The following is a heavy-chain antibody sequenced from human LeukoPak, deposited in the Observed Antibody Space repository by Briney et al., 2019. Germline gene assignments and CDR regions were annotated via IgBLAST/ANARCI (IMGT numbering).Heavy chain of an antibody. CDR3: ATMVRGVLGY. Sequence: PGGSLRLSCAASGFTFSSYSMNWVRQAPGKGLEWVSYISSSSTIYYADSVKGRFTISRDNAKNSLYLQMNSLRAEDTAVYYCATMVRGVLGYWGQGTLVTVSS. D-gene: IGHD3-10*01. J-gene: IGHJ4*02. V-gene: IGHV3-48*04. CDR1: GFTFSSYS. CDR2: ISSSSTI.